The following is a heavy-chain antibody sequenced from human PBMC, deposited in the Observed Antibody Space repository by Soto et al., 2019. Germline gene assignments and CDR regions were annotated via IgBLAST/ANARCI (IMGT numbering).Heavy chain of an antibody. D-gene: IGHD6-13*01. CDR2: INHSGST. J-gene: IGHJ6*02. CDR3: ARGRERLKQQLTRYYYYYYGMDV. CDR1: PGSFSGYY. Sequence: PSETLSLTCAVYPGSFSGYYWSWIRQPPGKGLEWIGEINHSGSTNYNPSLKSRVTISVDTSKNQFSLKLSSVTAADTAVHYCARGRERLKQQLTRYYYYYYGMDVWGQGTTVT. V-gene: IGHV4-34*01.